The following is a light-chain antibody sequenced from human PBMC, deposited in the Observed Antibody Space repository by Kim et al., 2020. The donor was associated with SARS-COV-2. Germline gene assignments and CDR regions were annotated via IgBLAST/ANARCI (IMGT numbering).Light chain of an antibody. CDR2: GAS. J-gene: IGKJ2*01. CDR1: QTVSSSS. Sequence: LSPGESATLSCRASQTVSSSSLVWYQQKAGQPPRLLIYGASSRATGIPDRFSGSGSGTDFTLTISRLEPEDFAVYYCQQYGSSPIFGQGTKVDIK. CDR3: QQYGSSPI. V-gene: IGKV3-20*01.